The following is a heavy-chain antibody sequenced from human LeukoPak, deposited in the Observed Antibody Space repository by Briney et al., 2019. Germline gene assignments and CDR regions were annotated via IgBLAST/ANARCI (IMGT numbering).Heavy chain of an antibody. CDR1: GVSISSGGYY. CDR3: ARGGRGRAGFDP. J-gene: IGHJ5*02. V-gene: IGHV4-61*08. Sequence: PSQTLSLTCTVSGVSISSGGYYWSWIRQPPGKGLEWIGCIYYSGSSNYNPSLKSRVTISVDTSKNQFSLKLSSVTAADTAVYYCARGGRGRAGFDPWGRGTLVTVSS. CDR2: IYYSGSS.